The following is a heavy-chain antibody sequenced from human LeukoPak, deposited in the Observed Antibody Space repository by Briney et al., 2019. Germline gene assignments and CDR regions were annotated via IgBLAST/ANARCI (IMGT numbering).Heavy chain of an antibody. V-gene: IGHV3-21*01. J-gene: IGHJ4*02. D-gene: IGHD1-26*01. CDR3: ARDGGSVGTTAVSFDY. CDR2: ISGTTTYI. CDR1: GFTFSFYS. Sequence: GGSLRLSCAASGFTFSFYSMNWVRQAPGKGLEWLSSISGTTTYIYYADSVKGRFTISRDNAKNSLFLEMSSLRAEDTAVYYCARDGGSVGTTAVSFDYWGQGTLVTVPS.